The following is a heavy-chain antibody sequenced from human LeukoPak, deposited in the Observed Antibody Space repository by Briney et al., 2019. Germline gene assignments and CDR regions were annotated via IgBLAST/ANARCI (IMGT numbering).Heavy chain of an antibody. V-gene: IGHV4-34*01. Sequence: SETLSLTCAVYGGSLSGYYWSWIRQPPGKGREWMGQINHSGSTNYTPSLKSRVTISVKTTKNPFSLKLSSVTAAKTAVYSCASGPLSPSGIAARMPFDYWGQGTLVTVSS. CDR1: GGSLSGYY. J-gene: IGHJ4*02. CDR2: INHSGST. CDR3: ASGPLSPSGIAARMPFDY. D-gene: IGHD6-13*01.